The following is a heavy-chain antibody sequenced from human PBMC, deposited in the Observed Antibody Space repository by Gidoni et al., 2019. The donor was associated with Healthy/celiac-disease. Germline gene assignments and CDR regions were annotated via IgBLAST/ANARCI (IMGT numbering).Heavy chain of an antibody. CDR2: ISSSGSTI. CDR3: ARDQRGLRWLQYSANAFDI. Sequence: EVQLVESGGGLVQPGGSLRLSCAASGFTFSSYEMNWVRQAPGKGLEWVSYISSSGSTIYYADSVKGRFTISRDNAKNSLYLQMNSLRAEDTAVYYCARDQRGLRWLQYSANAFDIWGQGTMVTVSS. J-gene: IGHJ3*02. CDR1: GFTFSSYE. D-gene: IGHD5-12*01. V-gene: IGHV3-48*03.